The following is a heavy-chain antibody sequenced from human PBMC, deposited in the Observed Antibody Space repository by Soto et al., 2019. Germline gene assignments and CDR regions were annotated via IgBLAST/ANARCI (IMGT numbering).Heavy chain of an antibody. V-gene: IGHV3-23*01. D-gene: IGHD3-3*01. CDR2: ISGSGGST. CDR3: AKGSLSPDFWSGFETYYFDY. Sequence: GGSLRLSCAASGFTFSSYAMSWVRQAPGKGLECVSAISGSGGSTYYADSVKGRFTISRDNSKNTLYLQMNSLRAEDTAVYYCAKGSLSPDFWSGFETYYFDYWGQGTLVTVSS. CDR1: GFTFSSYA. J-gene: IGHJ4*02.